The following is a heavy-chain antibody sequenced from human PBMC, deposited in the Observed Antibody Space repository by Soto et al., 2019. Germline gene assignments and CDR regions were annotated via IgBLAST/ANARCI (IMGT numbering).Heavy chain of an antibody. CDR3: ARILYGDYQIYYGMDV. Sequence: QVQLVQSGAEVKKPGASVKVSCKASGYTFTSYGISWVRQAPGQGLEWMGWISAYNGNTNYAQKLQGRVTMTTDTITXXAYMELRSLRSDDTAVYYCARILYGDYQIYYGMDVWGQGTTVTVSS. CDR1: GYTFTSYG. D-gene: IGHD4-17*01. CDR2: ISAYNGNT. V-gene: IGHV1-18*01. J-gene: IGHJ6*02.